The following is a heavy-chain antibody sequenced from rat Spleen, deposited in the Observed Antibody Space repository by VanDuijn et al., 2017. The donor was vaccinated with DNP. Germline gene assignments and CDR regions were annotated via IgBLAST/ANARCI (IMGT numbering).Heavy chain of an antibody. J-gene: IGHJ4*01. CDR2: INTDGGTT. CDR1: GFTFNKYW. V-gene: IGHV5-58*01. Sequence: EVQLVESGGGLVQPGRSLKLSCVASGFTFNKYWMTWIRQVPGKGLEWVASINTDGGTTYYPDSVKGRFTISRENAENTVYLQMNSLRSEDTATYYCAKDLWYYAMDVWGQGTSVTVSS. CDR3: AKDLWYYAMDV. D-gene: IGHD4-6*01.